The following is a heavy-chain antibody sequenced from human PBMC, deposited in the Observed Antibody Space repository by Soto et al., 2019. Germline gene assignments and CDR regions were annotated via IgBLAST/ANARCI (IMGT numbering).Heavy chain of an antibody. Sequence: ASVKVSCKTSGYTFNTYGINWVRQAHVQGLELMGWISAYDGKTTYAEKFQGRVTLTTDTSTSTDYMELRSLRSDDTAIYYCARDPHEFWTSYWFDPWGQGTPVTVSS. CDR1: GYTFNTYG. V-gene: IGHV1-18*01. J-gene: IGHJ5*02. CDR3: ARDPHEFWTSYWFDP. D-gene: IGHD3-3*01. CDR2: ISAYDGKT.